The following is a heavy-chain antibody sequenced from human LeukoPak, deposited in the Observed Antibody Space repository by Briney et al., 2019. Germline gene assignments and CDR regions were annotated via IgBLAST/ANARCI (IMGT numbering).Heavy chain of an antibody. Sequence: GASVKVSCKASGYTFTSYAMNWVRQAPGQGLEWMGWINTNTGNPTYAQGFTGRFVFSLDTSVSTAYLQISSLKAEDTAVYYCARGDHSGSYFYYYGMDVWGQGTTVTVSS. D-gene: IGHD1-26*01. CDR3: ARGDHSGSYFYYYGMDV. CDR1: GYTFTSYA. CDR2: INTNTGNP. J-gene: IGHJ6*02. V-gene: IGHV7-4-1*02.